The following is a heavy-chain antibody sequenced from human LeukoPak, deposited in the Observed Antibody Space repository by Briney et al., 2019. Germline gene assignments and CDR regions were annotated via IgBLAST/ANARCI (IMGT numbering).Heavy chain of an antibody. CDR2: ISWNSGSI. V-gene: IGHV3-9*01. Sequence: GGSLRLSCAASGFTFDDYAMHWVRQAPGKGLEWVSGISWNSGSIGYADSVKGRFTISRDNAKNSLYLQMNSLRAEDTALYYCAKDIGAVAGTLWDWGQGTLVTVSS. CDR3: AKDIGAVAGTLWD. CDR1: GFTFDDYA. D-gene: IGHD6-19*01. J-gene: IGHJ4*02.